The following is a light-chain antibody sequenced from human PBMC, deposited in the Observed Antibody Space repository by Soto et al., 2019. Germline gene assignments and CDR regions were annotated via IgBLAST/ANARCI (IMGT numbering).Light chain of an antibody. Sequence: DIQLTQSPSFLSASVGDRVTITCRASQGISSYLAWYQQKPRKAPKLLIYAASTLQSGVPSRFSGRGSGTEFTLTISSLQPEDFATYYCQQLNSYPLFGPGTKVDIK. V-gene: IGKV1-9*01. CDR3: QQLNSYPL. CDR1: QGISSY. CDR2: AAS. J-gene: IGKJ3*01.